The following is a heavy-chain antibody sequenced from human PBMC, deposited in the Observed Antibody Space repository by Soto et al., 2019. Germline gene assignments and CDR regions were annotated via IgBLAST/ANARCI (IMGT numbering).Heavy chain of an antibody. V-gene: IGHV3-53*01. Sequence: GGSLRLSCAASGFTVSSNYMSWVRQAPGKGLEWVSVIYSGGSTYYADSVKGRFTISRDNSKNTLYLQMNSLRAEDTAVYYCARDATWAGDAFDIWGQGTMVTVSS. J-gene: IGHJ3*02. CDR1: GFTVSSNY. CDR3: ARDATWAGDAFDI. CDR2: IYSGGST.